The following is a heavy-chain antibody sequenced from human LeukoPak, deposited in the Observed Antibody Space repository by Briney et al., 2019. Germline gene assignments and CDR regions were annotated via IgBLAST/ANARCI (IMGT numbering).Heavy chain of an antibody. J-gene: IGHJ4*02. D-gene: IGHD2-2*01. CDR1: GYTFTSYD. CDR2: MNPNSGNT. V-gene: IGHV1-8*01. CDR3: ARGVRRCGSSTSCYIYYFDY. Sequence: ASVKVSCKASGYTFTSYDINWVRQATGQGLEWMGWMNPNSGNTGYAQKFQGRVTMTRNTSISTAYMELSSLRSEDTAVYYCARGVRRCGSSTSCYIYYFDYWGQGTLVTVSP.